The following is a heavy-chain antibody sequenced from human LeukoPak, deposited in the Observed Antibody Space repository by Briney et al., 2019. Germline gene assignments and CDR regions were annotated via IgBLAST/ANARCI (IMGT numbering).Heavy chain of an antibody. CDR1: GGSISSSSYS. CDR3: ARHCGIGVAGTLGHLDY. Sequence: SETLSLTCSVSGGSISSSSYSWGWVRQPPGKGLEWLGSIYYTGTTYDNPSIKSRVTISVDTSKNQFSLKLSSVTAADTAVYYCARHCGIGVAGTLGHLDYWGQGTLVTVSS. D-gene: IGHD6-19*01. V-gene: IGHV4-39*01. J-gene: IGHJ4*02. CDR2: IYYTGTT.